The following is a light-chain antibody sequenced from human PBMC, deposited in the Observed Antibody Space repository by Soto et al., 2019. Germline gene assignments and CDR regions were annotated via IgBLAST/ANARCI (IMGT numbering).Light chain of an antibody. CDR3: QQSYSTPPIT. V-gene: IGKV1-39*01. CDR1: QSISSY. J-gene: IGKJ5*01. Sequence: DIQMTQCPSSLSASVGDRVTSTCRASQSISSYLNWYQQKPGKAPKLLIYAASSLQSGVPSRFSGSGSGTDFTLTISSLQPEDFATYYCQQSYSTPPITFGQGTRLEIK. CDR2: AAS.